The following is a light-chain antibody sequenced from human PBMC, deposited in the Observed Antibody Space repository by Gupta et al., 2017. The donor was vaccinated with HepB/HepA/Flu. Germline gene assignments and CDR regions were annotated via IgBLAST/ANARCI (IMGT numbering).Light chain of an antibody. Sequence: SSELTQDPAVSVALGQTVRITCQGDSLRSYYASWYQQKPGQAPVLVIYGKNNRPSGIPDRFSGSSSGNTASLTITGAQAEDEADDYCNSRDSSGTRVFGGGTKLTVL. CDR1: SLRSYY. J-gene: IGLJ2*01. V-gene: IGLV3-19*01. CDR2: GKN. CDR3: NSRDSSGTRV.